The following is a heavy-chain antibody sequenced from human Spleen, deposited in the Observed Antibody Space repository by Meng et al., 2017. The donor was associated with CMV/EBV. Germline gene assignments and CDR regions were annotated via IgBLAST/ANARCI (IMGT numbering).Heavy chain of an antibody. D-gene: IGHD5-18*01. CDR2: INPNNGGT. J-gene: IGHJ4*02. CDR3: ARDNGYPLMDS. V-gene: IGHV1-2*02. Sequence: CKGSGYTFTDYYIHWVRQAPGQGLEWMGWINPNNGGTKHAEKFHGRVTMTRDTSIHSAFMELSSPTSDDTAVYYCARDNGYPLMDSWGQGTLVTVSS. CDR1: GYTFTDYY.